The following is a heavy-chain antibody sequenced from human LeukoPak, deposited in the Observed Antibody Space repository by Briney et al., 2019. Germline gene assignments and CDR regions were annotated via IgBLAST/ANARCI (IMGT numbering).Heavy chain of an antibody. J-gene: IGHJ1*01. CDR2: IYYSGST. CDR3: ARHVLSSGSIPKYFHH. CDR1: GGSISSDSDY. D-gene: IGHD3-22*01. Sequence: ASETLSLTCTVSGGSISSDSDYWGWIRQPPGKGLEWIGSIYYSGSTYYNPSLKSRVTISVDTSKNQFSLKLSSVTAADTAVYYCARHVLSSGSIPKYFHHWGQGTLVTVSS. V-gene: IGHV4-39*01.